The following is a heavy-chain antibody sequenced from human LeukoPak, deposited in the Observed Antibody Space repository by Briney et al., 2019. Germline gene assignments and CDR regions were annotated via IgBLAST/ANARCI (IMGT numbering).Heavy chain of an antibody. CDR3: ARGPRYSYRSFDY. D-gene: IGHD5-18*01. CDR1: GFTFSDYW. J-gene: IGHJ4*02. V-gene: IGHV3-74*01. Sequence: AGGSLRLSCAASGFTFSDYWMHWVRQAPGKGLVWVSRINSDGSNTNFADSVKGRFTFSRDNAKNTLYLQINSLRAEDTAVYYCARGPRYSYRSFDYWGRGTLVTVSS. CDR2: INSDGSNT.